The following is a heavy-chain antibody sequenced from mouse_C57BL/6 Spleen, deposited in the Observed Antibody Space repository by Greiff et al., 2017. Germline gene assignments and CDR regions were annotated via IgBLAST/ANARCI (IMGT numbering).Heavy chain of an antibody. Sequence: QVQLQQPGAELVKPGASVKLSCKASGYTFTSYWMHWVKQRPGRGLEWIGRIDPNSGGTKYNEKFKSKATLTVDKPSSTAYMQLSRLTSEVSAVYYCARFTTVPYYAMDDWGQGTSVTVSS. CDR3: ARFTTVPYYAMDD. CDR2: IDPNSGGT. CDR1: GYTFTSYW. D-gene: IGHD1-1*01. V-gene: IGHV1-72*01. J-gene: IGHJ4*01.